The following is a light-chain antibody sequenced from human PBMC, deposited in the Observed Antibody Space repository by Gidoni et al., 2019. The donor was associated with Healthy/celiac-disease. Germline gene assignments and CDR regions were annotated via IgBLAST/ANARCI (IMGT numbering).Light chain of an antibody. J-gene: IGKJ4*01. V-gene: IGKV3-15*01. CDR3: QQYYNWPPA. CDR1: QSVSSN. Sequence: ELVMTQSPATLSVSPGERATLSCRASQSVSSNLAWYQQKPGQAHTLLISGASTRATGIPARFSGSGSGTDFTLTLSSLQSEDFAVYYCQQYYNWPPAFGGXTKVEIK. CDR2: GAS.